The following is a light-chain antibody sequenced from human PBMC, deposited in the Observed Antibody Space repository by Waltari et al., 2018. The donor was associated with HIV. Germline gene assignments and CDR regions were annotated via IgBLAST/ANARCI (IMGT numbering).Light chain of an antibody. CDR2: KNI. CDR1: SSNIGNDN. Sequence: QSVLTQPPSASGTPGQRVTISCPGSSSNIGNDNVYWYQQLPGTTPKLLIYKNIQRPSGVPDRFAGSKYGTSAYLAISGLRSEDEADYYCVGWDASLSAYVFGAGTKVTVL. V-gene: IGLV1-47*01. J-gene: IGLJ1*01. CDR3: VGWDASLSAYV.